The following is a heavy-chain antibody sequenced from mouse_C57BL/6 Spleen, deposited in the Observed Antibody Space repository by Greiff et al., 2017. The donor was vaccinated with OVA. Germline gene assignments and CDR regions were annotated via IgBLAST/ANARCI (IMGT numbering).Heavy chain of an antibody. CDR3: VHWYFDV. J-gene: IGHJ1*03. CDR2: IYPGDGDT. Sequence: VQLQQSGPELVKPGASVKISCKASGYAFSSSWMNWVKQRPGKGLEWIGRIYPGDGDTNYNGKFKGKATLTADKSSSTAYMQLSSLTSEDSAVYFCVHWYFDVWGTGTTVTVSS. V-gene: IGHV1-82*01. CDR1: GYAFSSSW.